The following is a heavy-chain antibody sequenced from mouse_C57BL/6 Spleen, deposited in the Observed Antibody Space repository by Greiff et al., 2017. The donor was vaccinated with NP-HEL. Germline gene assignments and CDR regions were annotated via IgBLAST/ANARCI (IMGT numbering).Heavy chain of an antibody. CDR3: ARSEDPYYFDY. Sequence: VKLMESGAELVRPGASVKLSCKASGYTFTDYYINWVKQRPGQGLEWIARIYPGSGNTYYNEKFKGKATLTAEKSSSTAYMQLSSLTSEDSAVYFCARSEDPYYFDYWGQGTTLTVSS. J-gene: IGHJ2*01. CDR2: IYPGSGNT. V-gene: IGHV1-76*01. CDR1: GYTFTDYY.